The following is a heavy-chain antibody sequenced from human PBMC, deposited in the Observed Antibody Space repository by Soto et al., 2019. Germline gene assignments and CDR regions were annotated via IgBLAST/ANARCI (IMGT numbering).Heavy chain of an antibody. V-gene: IGHV6-1*01. CDR1: GDSVSSETAA. J-gene: IGHJ4*02. D-gene: IGHD3-10*01. Sequence: PSQTLSLTCAISGDSVSSETAAWNWIRQSPSRGLEWLGRTYYRSRWINEYSLSLKSRLMINPDTSQNQFSLQLTSVTPEDTAIEYCARGGRYYFDDWDQGALVTVSS. CDR3: ARGGRYYFDD. CDR2: TYYRSRWIN.